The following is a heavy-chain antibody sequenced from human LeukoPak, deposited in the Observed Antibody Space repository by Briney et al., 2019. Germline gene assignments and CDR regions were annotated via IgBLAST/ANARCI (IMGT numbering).Heavy chain of an antibody. D-gene: IGHD3-10*01. J-gene: IGHJ6*03. CDR2: INHSGST. V-gene: IGHV4-34*01. CDR3: ASSRGSHMDV. CDR1: GGSFSGYY. Sequence: KASETLSLTCAVYGGSFSGYYWSWIRQPPGKGLEWIGEINHSGSTNYNPSLKSRVTISVDTSKNQFSLKLSSVTAADTAVYYCASSRGSHMDVWGKGTTVTVSS.